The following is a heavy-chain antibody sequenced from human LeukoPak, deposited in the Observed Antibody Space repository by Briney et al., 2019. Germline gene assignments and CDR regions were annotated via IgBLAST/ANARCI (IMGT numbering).Heavy chain of an antibody. Sequence: GGSLRLSCAASGFTFSSYSINWVRQAPGKGLEWISYISSISKSIYYADSVKGRFTISRDNSKNTLYLQINSLRAEDTAVYYCARAVEYYKILTGYAQYYFDYWGQGTLVTVSS. CDR1: GFTFSSYS. D-gene: IGHD3-9*01. CDR3: ARAVEYYKILTGYAQYYFDY. CDR2: ISSISKSI. J-gene: IGHJ4*02. V-gene: IGHV3-48*01.